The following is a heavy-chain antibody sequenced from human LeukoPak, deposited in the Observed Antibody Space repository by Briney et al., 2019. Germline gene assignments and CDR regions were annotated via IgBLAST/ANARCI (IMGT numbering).Heavy chain of an antibody. CDR2: ISSSSSIT. CDR1: GFTFSSYN. Sequence: GSLRLSCAASGFTFSSYNMNWVRQAPGKGLEWVSYISSSSSITYYADSVKGRFTISRDNAKNSLYLQMNSLRAEDTAMYYCASDSVTMIVGYFDYWGQGTLVTVSS. V-gene: IGHV3-48*01. J-gene: IGHJ4*02. D-gene: IGHD3-22*01. CDR3: ASDSVTMIVGYFDY.